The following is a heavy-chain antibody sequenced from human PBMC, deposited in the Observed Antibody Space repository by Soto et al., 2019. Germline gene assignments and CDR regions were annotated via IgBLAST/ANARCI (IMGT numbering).Heavy chain of an antibody. CDR3: AIVSGNDLYDSYALDL. CDR1: GFTFSHYA. CDR2: MSFDERNK. Sequence: QVQLVESGGGVVQPGKSLRLSCAASGFTFSHYAMHWVRQAPGKGLEWVAFMSFDERNKYYADSVKGRFTVSRDNSRNTVYLQMSSLRPEDTAMYYCAIVSGNDLYDSYALDLWGQGTTVIVSS. V-gene: IGHV3-30*04. J-gene: IGHJ6*02. D-gene: IGHD1-1*01.